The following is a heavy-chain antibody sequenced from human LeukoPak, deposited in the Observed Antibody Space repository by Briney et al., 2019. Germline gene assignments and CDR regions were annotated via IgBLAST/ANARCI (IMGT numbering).Heavy chain of an antibody. CDR3: ATRALRFLEWSEFDY. Sequence: APVKVSCKASGYTFTSYGISWVRQAPGQGLEWMGWISAYNGNTNYAQKLQGRVTMTTDTSTSTAYMELSSLTSDDTAVYYCATRALRFLEWSEFDYWGQGTLVTVSS. D-gene: IGHD3-3*01. CDR2: ISAYNGNT. CDR1: GYTFTSYG. J-gene: IGHJ4*02. V-gene: IGHV1-18*01.